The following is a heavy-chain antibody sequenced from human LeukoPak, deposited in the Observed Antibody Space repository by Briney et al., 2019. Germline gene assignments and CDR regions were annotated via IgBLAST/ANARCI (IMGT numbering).Heavy chain of an antibody. CDR1: GGTFSSYA. Sequence: SVKVSCKASGGTFSSYAISWVRQAPGQGLEWMGGIIPIFGTANCAQKFQGRVTITADESTSTAYMELSSLRSEDTAVYYCARDQDYDYVWGSYHGFDYWGQGTLVTVSS. CDR2: IIPIFGTA. V-gene: IGHV1-69*01. J-gene: IGHJ4*02. CDR3: ARDQDYDYVWGSYHGFDY. D-gene: IGHD3-16*02.